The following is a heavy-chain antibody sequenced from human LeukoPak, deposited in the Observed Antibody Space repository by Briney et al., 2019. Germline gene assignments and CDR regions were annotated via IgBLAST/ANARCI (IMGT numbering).Heavy chain of an antibody. J-gene: IGHJ4*02. D-gene: IGHD6-19*01. CDR2: ISWNSGTI. Sequence: GRSLRLSCAASGFTFDDYAMHWVRQAPGKGLEWVSGISWNSGTIAYADSVKGRFTISRDNAKNSLYLQMNSLRAEDTAVYYCARGGIAVPNDYWGQGTLVTVSS. CDR1: GFTFDDYA. V-gene: IGHV3-9*01. CDR3: ARGGIAVPNDY.